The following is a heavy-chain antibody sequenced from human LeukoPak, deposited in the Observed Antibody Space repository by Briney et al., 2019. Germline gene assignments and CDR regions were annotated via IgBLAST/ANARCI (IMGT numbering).Heavy chain of an antibody. CDR2: ISGSGGST. J-gene: IGHJ5*02. CDR1: GFTFSDYY. V-gene: IGHV3-23*01. Sequence: PGGSLRLSCAASGFTFSDYYMSWVRQAPGKGLEWVSAISGSGGSTYYADSVKGRFTISRDNSKNTLYLQMNSLRAEDAAVYYCAKEGYSSSWYVRWFDPWGQGTLVTVSS. D-gene: IGHD6-13*01. CDR3: AKEGYSSSWYVRWFDP.